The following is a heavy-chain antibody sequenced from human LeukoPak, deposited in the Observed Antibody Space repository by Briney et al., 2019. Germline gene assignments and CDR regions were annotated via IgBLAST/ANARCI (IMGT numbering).Heavy chain of an antibody. CDR3: ARIAVAGKGVDYYYGMDV. Sequence: SQTLSLTCAISGDSFSSNSAAWNWIRQSPSRGLEWLGRTYYRSKWYNDYAVSVKSRITINPDTSKNQFSLQLNSVTPEDTAVYYCARIAVAGKGVDYYYGMDVWGQGTTVTVSS. CDR1: GDSFSSNSAA. D-gene: IGHD6-19*01. V-gene: IGHV6-1*01. J-gene: IGHJ6*02. CDR2: TYYRSKWYN.